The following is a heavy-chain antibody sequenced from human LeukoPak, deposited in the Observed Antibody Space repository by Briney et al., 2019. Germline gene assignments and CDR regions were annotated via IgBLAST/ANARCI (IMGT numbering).Heavy chain of an antibody. Sequence: GESLKISCKGSGYRFSSYWIGWVRQMPGKGLEWMGIIYPGDSDTRYSPSFQGQVTISADKSISTAYLQWSSLKASDTAMYYCARQSSYDILTGYHSGAFDIWGPGTMVTVSS. CDR2: IYPGDSDT. D-gene: IGHD3-9*01. CDR3: ARQSSYDILTGYHSGAFDI. CDR1: GYRFSSYW. J-gene: IGHJ3*02. V-gene: IGHV5-51*01.